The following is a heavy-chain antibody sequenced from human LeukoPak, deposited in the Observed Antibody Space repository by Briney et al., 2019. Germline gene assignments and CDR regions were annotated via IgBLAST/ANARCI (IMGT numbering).Heavy chain of an antibody. D-gene: IGHD3-9*01. Sequence: ASVKVSCKASGGTFSSYAISWVRQAPGQGLEWMGRIIPILGIANYAQKFQGRVTITADKSRGTAYMELSSLRSEDTAVYYCALRTYYDILTGYYIDYYYYGMDVWGQGTTVTVSS. J-gene: IGHJ6*02. V-gene: IGHV1-69*04. CDR3: ALRTYYDILTGYYIDYYYYGMDV. CDR2: IIPILGIA. CDR1: GGTFSSYA.